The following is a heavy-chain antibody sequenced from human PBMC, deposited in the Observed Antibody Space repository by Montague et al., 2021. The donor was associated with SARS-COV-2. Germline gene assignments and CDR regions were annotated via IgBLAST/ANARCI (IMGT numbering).Heavy chain of an antibody. CDR1: GFSLSTSGMC. CDR3: ARTHYDILTSYEDGMDV. Sequence: PALVKPTQTLTLTCTFSGFSLSTSGMCVSWIRQPPGKALEWLARIDWDDDKYYSTSLKTRLTISKDTSKNQVVLTMTNMDPVDTATYYCARTHYDILTSYEDGMDVWDQGTTVTVSS. D-gene: IGHD3-9*01. J-gene: IGHJ6*02. CDR2: IDWDDDK. V-gene: IGHV2-70*11.